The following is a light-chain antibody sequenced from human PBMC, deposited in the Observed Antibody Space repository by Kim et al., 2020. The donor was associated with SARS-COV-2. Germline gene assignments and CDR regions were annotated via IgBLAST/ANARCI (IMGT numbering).Light chain of an antibody. J-gene: IGLJ2*01. CDR3: AAWDDSLNGVV. CDR2: SNN. Sequence: GQRVTISCSGSSSNIGSNTVTWYQQLPGTAPNLLIYSNNQRPSGVPDRFSGSKSGTSASLAISGLQSEDEADYYCAAWDDSLNGVVFGGGTKLTVL. V-gene: IGLV1-44*01. CDR1: SSNIGSNT.